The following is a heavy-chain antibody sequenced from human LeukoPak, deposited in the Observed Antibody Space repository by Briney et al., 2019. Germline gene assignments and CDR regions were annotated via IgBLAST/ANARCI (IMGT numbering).Heavy chain of an antibody. V-gene: IGHV3-7*01. D-gene: IGHD3-3*01. CDR3: ARDETPTEAYDSYDF. CDR1: GFTFSSYW. J-gene: IGHJ4*02. Sequence: GGSLSLSCAASGFTFSSYWMSWVRQAPGKGPEWVANIRQDGSDKYYVDSVKGRFTISIDNAKNSLYLQMNSLRAEDTAVYYCARDETPTEAYDSYDFWGQGTLSTVSP. CDR2: IRQDGSDK.